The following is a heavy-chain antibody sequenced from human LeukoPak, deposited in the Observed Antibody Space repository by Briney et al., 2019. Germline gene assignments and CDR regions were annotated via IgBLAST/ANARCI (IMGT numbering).Heavy chain of an antibody. CDR1: GFTFSSYA. V-gene: IGHV3-23*01. CDR2: ISGSGGST. J-gene: IGHJ3*02. CDR3: ARVDDILTGYSPDAFDI. D-gene: IGHD3-9*01. Sequence: GALRLSCAASGFTFSSYAMSWVRQAPGKGLEWVSAISGSGGSTYYADSVKGRFTISRDNSKNTLYLQMNSLRAEDTAVYYCARVDDILTGYSPDAFDIWGQGTMVTVSS.